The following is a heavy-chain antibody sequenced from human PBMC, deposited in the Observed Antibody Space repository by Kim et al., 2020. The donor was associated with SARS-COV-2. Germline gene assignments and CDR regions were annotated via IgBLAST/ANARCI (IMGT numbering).Heavy chain of an antibody. D-gene: IGHD6-19*01. J-gene: IGHJ4*02. V-gene: IGHV3-64D*09. CDR3: VPVAVAGLHFDY. Sequence: YYADSVKGRFTISRDNSKNTLYLQMSSLRAEDTAVYYCVPVAVAGLHFDYWGQGTLVTVSS.